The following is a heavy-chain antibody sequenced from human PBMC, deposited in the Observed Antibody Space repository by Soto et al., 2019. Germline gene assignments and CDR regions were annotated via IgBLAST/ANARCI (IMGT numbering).Heavy chain of an antibody. CDR3: AANTKWATSQPDTVTYFDY. V-gene: IGHV5-10-1*01. CDR1: GYSFTSYW. CDR2: IDPSDSYT. D-gene: IGHD1-26*01. Sequence: EVQLVQSGAEVKKPGESLRISCKGSGYSFTSYWISWVRQMPGKGLEWMGRIDPSDSYTNYSPSFQGHVTISADKSISXAFXQWSSLKASDTAMYYCAANTKWATSQPDTVTYFDYWGQGTLVTVSS. J-gene: IGHJ4*02.